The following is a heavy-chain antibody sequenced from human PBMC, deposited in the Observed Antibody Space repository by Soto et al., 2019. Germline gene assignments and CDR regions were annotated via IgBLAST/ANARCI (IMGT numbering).Heavy chain of an antibody. D-gene: IGHD3-10*01. CDR1: CGSFVGYY. V-gene: IGHV4-34*01. CDR2: INHSGST. J-gene: IGHJ4*02. CDR3: ARDYGSGSYFDY. Sequence: SETLSLTCAFYCGSFVGYYWSWIRQPPGKGLEWIGEINHSGSTNYNPSLKSRVTISVDTSKNQFSLKLSSVTAADTAVYYCARDYGSGSYFDYWGQGTLVTVSS.